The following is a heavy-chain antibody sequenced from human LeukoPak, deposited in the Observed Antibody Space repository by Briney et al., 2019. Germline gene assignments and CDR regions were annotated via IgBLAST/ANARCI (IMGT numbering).Heavy chain of an antibody. V-gene: IGHV3-48*03. J-gene: IGHJ6*03. CDR3: TRVGVGWYYYYYYMDV. D-gene: IGHD6-19*01. CDR1: GFTFSSYE. Sequence: SGGSLRLSCAASGFTFSSYEMNWVRQAPGKGLEWVSYISSSGSTIYYADSVKGRFTISRDNAKNSLYLQMNSLRAEDTAVYYCTRVGVGWYYYYYYMDVWGKGTTVTISS. CDR2: ISSSGSTI.